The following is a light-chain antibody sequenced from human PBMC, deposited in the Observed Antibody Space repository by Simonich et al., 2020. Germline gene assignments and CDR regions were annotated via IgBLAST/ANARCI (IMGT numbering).Light chain of an antibody. V-gene: IGKV4-1*01. CDR1: QSVLYSSNNKNY. Sequence: DIVMTQSPDSLAVSLGERATINCKSSQSVLYSSNNKNYLAWYQQKHGQPPKLLIYWASTRESRVPDRFSGSGSGTDFTLTISSLQAEDVAVYYCQQYYSTPYTFGQGTKLEIK. CDR3: QQYYSTPYT. CDR2: WAS. J-gene: IGKJ2*01.